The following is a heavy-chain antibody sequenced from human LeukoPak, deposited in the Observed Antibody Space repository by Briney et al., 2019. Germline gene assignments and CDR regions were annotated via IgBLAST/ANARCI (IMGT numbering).Heavy chain of an antibody. CDR2: IYYSGST. V-gene: IGHV4-61*01. Sequence: SETLSLTCTVSGGSVSSGTYYWSWIRQPPGKGLEWIGYIYYSGSTNYNPSLKSRVTISVDTSKNQLSLKLSSVTAADTAVYYCARGRGSYDYWGQGTLVTVSS. CDR1: GGSVSSGTYY. J-gene: IGHJ4*02. CDR3: ARGRGSYDY. D-gene: IGHD1-26*01.